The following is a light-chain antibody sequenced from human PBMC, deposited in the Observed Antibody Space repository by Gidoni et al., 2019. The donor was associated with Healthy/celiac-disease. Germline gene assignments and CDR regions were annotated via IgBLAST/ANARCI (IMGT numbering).Light chain of an antibody. CDR3: QQYGSSPYT. CDR1: QSVSSSY. Sequence: EIVLTQSPGTLSLSPGERATLSCRASQSVSSSYLAWYQQKPGQAPRLLIYGASSRATGIPDRFSGSGSGPDFTLTISRLEPDDFAVYYCQQYGSSPYTFGQGTKLEIK. CDR2: GAS. J-gene: IGKJ2*01. V-gene: IGKV3-20*01.